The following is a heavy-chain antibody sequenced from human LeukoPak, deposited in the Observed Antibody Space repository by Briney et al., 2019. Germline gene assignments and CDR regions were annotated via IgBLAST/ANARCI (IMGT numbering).Heavy chain of an antibody. V-gene: IGHV4-34*01. D-gene: IGHD1-1*01. J-gene: IGHJ5*02. Sequence: SETLSLTCAVYGGSFSAYYWNWIRQTPGKGLEWIGEIYHSGSTDYNPSLKSRVTISVDTSKNQFSLKLTSVTAADTAVYYCARGGWWDNWNRFDPWGQGTLVTVSS. CDR2: IYHSGST. CDR1: GGSFSAYY. CDR3: ARGGWWDNWNRFDP.